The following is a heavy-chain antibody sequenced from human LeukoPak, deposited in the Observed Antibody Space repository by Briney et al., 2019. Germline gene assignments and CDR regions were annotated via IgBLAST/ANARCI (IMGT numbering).Heavy chain of an antibody. V-gene: IGHV3-23*01. CDR1: GFTFSSFG. CDR2: ISDNGGSV. Sequence: GGSLRLSCAASGFTFSSFGMTWVRQAPGKGLEWVSAISDNGGSVFYADSVKGRFTISRDNSKNSLYLQMNSLRADDTAVYYCVSERERQWLFWAQGTLVTVSS. CDR3: VSERERQWLF. J-gene: IGHJ4*02. D-gene: IGHD6-19*01.